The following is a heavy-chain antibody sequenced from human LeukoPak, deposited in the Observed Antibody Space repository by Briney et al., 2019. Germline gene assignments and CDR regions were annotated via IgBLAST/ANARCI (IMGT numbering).Heavy chain of an antibody. V-gene: IGHV4-59*08. D-gene: IGHD2-15*01. CDR1: GGSISSYY. J-gene: IGHJ6*02. Sequence: SETLSLTCTVSGGSISSYYGSWIRQPPGKGLEWIGYIYYSGSTNYNPSLKSRVTISVDTSKNQFSLKLSSVTAADTAVYYCARGGVLLRYSTGGSCYPARYYYGMDVWGQGTTVTVSS. CDR3: ARGGVLLRYSTGGSCYPARYYYGMDV. CDR2: IYYSGST.